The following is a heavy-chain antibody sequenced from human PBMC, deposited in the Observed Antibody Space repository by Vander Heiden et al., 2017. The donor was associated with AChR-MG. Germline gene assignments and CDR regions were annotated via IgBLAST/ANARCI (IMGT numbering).Heavy chain of an antibody. CDR3: ASRYYYDSSGYSLIFDY. D-gene: IGHD3-22*01. V-gene: IGHV4-39*01. CDR2: IYYSVDT. CDR1: GGSISSSSYY. J-gene: IGHJ4*02. Sequence: QLQLQESGPGLVKPSETLSLTCTVSGGSISSSSYYWGWIRQPPGKGLELIGCIYYSVDTYYNPSLNSRVTISVDTSKNQFSLKLSSVTAADTAVYYCASRYYYDSSGYSLIFDYWGQGTLVTVSS.